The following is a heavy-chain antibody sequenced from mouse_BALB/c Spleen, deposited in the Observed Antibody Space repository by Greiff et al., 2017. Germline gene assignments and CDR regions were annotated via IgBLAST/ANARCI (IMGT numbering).Heavy chain of an antibody. J-gene: IGHJ2*01. D-gene: IGHD1-1*01. CDR2: ISSGGSYT. CDR3: TRASTTVEYYFDY. Sequence: DVHLVESGGGLVKPGGSLKLSCAASGFTFSSYTMSWVRQTPEKRLEWVATISSGGSYTYYPDSVKGRFTISRDNAKNTLYLQMSSLKSEDTAMYYCTRASTTVEYYFDYWGQGTTLTVSS. CDR1: GFTFSSYT. V-gene: IGHV5-6-4*01.